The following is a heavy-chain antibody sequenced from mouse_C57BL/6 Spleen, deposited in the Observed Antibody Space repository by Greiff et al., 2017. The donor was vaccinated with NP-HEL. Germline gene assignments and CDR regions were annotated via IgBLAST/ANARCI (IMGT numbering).Heavy chain of an antibody. J-gene: IGHJ2*01. CDR3: ARLGQLRLRGNY. CDR2: IYPGDGDT. Sequence: VQLQQSGPELVKPGASVKISCKASGYAFSSSWMNWVKQRPGKGLEWIGRIYPGDGDTNYNGKFKGKATLTADKSSSTAYMQLSSLTSEDSAVYFCARLGQLRLRGNYWGQGTTLTVSS. V-gene: IGHV1-82*01. CDR1: GYAFSSSW. D-gene: IGHD3-2*02.